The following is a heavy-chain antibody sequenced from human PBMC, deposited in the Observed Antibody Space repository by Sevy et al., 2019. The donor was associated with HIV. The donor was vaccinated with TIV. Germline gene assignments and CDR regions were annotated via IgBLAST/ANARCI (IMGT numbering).Heavy chain of an antibody. CDR1: GFTFSKYS. D-gene: IGHD2-8*01. CDR3: AREGCTKPHDY. V-gene: IGHV3-23*01. Sequence: GGSLRLSCAASGFTFSKYSMSWARQPPGKGLEWVSTLSFGCGEINYADSVKGRFTISRDNSKSSVYLQMNNLRPEDTAVYYCAREGCTKPHDYWGQGTLATVSS. CDR2: LSFGCGEI. J-gene: IGHJ4*02.